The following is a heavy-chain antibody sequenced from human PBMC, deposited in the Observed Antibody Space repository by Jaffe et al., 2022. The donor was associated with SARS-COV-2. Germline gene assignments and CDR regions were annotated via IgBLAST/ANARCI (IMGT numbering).Heavy chain of an antibody. D-gene: IGHD6-19*01. CDR2: INPNSGGT. CDR1: GYTFTGNF. CDR3: ISGLGLRDEAGFHY. V-gene: IGHV1-2*06. J-gene: IGHJ4*02. Sequence: QVQLVQSGAEVKKPGASVKVSCKASGYTFTGNFIHWVRQAPGQGLEWMGRINPNSGGTNSAQDFRGRVTVTSDTSITTAYMELRSLTSDDTAMYYCISGLGLRDEAGFHYWGQGTLVTVSS.